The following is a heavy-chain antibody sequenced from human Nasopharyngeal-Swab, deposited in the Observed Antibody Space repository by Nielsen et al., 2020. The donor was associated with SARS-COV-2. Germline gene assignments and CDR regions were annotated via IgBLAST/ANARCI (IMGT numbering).Heavy chain of an antibody. V-gene: IGHV1-18*01. CDR3: ARPAGGYRDSWYDY. Sequence: ASVKVSCKASGYTFSNYGISWVRQAPGQGLEWMGWISAYNGDTAYAHKLQGRVTMTTDKSTGTVYMELNSLRSEDTAVYYCARPAGGYRDSWYDYWGQGTLVTVSA. J-gene: IGHJ4*02. D-gene: IGHD6-13*01. CDR2: ISAYNGDT. CDR1: GYTFSNYG.